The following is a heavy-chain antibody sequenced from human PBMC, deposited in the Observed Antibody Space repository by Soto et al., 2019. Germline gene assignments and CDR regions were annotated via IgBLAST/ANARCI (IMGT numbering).Heavy chain of an antibody. D-gene: IGHD3-10*01. V-gene: IGHV4-39*01. CDR2: IYYSGST. CDR1: GGSISSSSYY. Sequence: SETLSLTCTVSGGSISSSSYYWGWIRQPPGKGLEWIGSIYYSGSTYYNPSLKSRVTISVDTSKNQFSLKLSSVTAADTAVYYCARHAPYQWFGEHQGSNWFDPWGQGTLVTVSS. J-gene: IGHJ5*02. CDR3: ARHAPYQWFGEHQGSNWFDP.